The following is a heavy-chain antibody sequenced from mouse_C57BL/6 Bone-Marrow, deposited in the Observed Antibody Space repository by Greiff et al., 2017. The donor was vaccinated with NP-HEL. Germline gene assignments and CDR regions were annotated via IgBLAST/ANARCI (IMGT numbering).Heavy chain of an antibody. D-gene: IGHD2-2*01. J-gene: IGHJ3*01. CDR2: IDPSDSYT. CDR3: ERVSTLVKWFAY. Sequence: VQLQQPGAELVRPGTSVKLSCKASGYTFTSYWMHWVKQRPGQGLEWIGVIDPSDSYTNYNQKFKGKATLTVDTSSSTAYMQLSSLTSEDSAVYYYERVSTLVKWFAYWGQGTLVTVSA. CDR1: GYTFTSYW. V-gene: IGHV1-59*01.